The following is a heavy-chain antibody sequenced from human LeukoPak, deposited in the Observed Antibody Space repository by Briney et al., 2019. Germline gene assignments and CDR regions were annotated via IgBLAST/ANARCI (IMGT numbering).Heavy chain of an antibody. CDR2: IYHSGST. D-gene: IGHD6-19*01. CDR3: ARPWLVPAFDI. V-gene: IGHV4-38-2*01. Sequence: PSETLSLTCAVSGYSISSGYYWGWIRQPPGKGLEWIGSIYHSGSTYYNPSLKSRVTISVDTSKNQFSLKLSSVTAADTAVYYCARPWLVPAFDIWGQGTMVTVSS. J-gene: IGHJ3*02. CDR1: GYSISSGYY.